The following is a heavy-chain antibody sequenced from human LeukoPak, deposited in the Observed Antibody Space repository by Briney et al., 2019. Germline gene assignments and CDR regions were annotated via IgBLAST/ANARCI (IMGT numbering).Heavy chain of an antibody. Sequence: GESLKISCKGSAYSFTSHWIGWVRQMPGKGLEWMGIVYPADSDTRYSPSFQGQVTISADKSISTAYLQWSSLKASDTAIYYCARSFGYSYGLFDYWGQGTLVTVSS. CDR1: AYSFTSHW. J-gene: IGHJ4*02. CDR3: ARSFGYSYGLFDY. D-gene: IGHD5-18*01. V-gene: IGHV5-51*01. CDR2: VYPADSDT.